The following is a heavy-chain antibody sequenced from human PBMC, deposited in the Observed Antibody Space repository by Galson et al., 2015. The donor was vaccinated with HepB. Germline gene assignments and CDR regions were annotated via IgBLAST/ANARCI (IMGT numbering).Heavy chain of an antibody. D-gene: IGHD5-24*01. J-gene: IGHJ4*02. CDR3: AREGGDGYKDY. V-gene: IGHV3-48*01. CDR2: IISSSRTI. Sequence: SLRLSCAASGFTFTSYSMNWVRQAPGKGLEWISYIISSSRTIFYADSVKGRFTISRDNAKNSLYLQMNSLRAEDTAVYYCAREGGDGYKDYWGQGTLVTVSS. CDR1: GFTFTSYS.